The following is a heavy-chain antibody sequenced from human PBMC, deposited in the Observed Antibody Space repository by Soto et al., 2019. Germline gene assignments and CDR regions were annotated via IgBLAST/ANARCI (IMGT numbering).Heavy chain of an antibody. CDR3: ARVSYGYWTDY. D-gene: IGHD5-18*01. Sequence: SGTLSSTCTVSGGSISSGDYYWSWIRQQPGKGLEGIGYIYYSGSTYYNPSLKSRVTISVDTSKNQFSLKLSSVTAADTAVYYCARVSYGYWTDYWGQRTLVTVSS. V-gene: IGHV4-30-4*01. CDR2: IYYSGST. CDR1: GGSISSGDYY. J-gene: IGHJ4*02.